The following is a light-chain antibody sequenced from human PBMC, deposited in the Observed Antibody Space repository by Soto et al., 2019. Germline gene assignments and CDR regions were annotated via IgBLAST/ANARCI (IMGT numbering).Light chain of an antibody. CDR3: QSYDSSLSAPYV. V-gene: IGLV1-40*01. CDR2: GNS. CDR1: SSNIVAGYG. Sequence: QSVLTQPPSVSGAPGQRVTISCTGSSSNIVAGYGVYWYQHLPGTAPKLLIYGNSNRPSGVPDRFSGSKSGPSASLAITGLQAEDEADYYCQSYDSSLSAPYVFGTGTKVTVL. J-gene: IGLJ1*01.